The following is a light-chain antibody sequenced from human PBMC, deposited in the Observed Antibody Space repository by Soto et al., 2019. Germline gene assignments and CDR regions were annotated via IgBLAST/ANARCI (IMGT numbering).Light chain of an antibody. Sequence: DIQMTQSPSTLSASVGDRVTITCRASQSISSWLDWYQQKPGKAPKLLIYKASSLESGVPSRFSGSGSGTEFTLTISSLQPDDFATYCCQQYNSYPLTFGEGTKVEIK. CDR2: KAS. J-gene: IGKJ4*01. CDR3: QQYNSYPLT. CDR1: QSISSW. V-gene: IGKV1-5*03.